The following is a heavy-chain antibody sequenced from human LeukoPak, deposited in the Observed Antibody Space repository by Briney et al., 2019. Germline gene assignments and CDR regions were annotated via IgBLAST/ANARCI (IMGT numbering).Heavy chain of an antibody. J-gene: IGHJ4*02. Sequence: SETRSLTCTVSGGSISSSRYYWGWIRQPPGKGLEWIGSIFYSGSTYYIPSLKSRVTISVDTSKNQFSLKLSSVTAADTAVYYCARRPLNYYDSSGYLLTFFDYWGQGTLVTVSS. CDR2: IFYSGST. V-gene: IGHV4-39*01. D-gene: IGHD3-22*01. CDR3: ARRPLNYYDSSGYLLTFFDY. CDR1: GGSISSSRYY.